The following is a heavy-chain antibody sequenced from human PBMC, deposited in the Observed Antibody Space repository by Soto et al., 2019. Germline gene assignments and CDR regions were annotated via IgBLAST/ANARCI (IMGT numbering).Heavy chain of an antibody. J-gene: IGHJ6*02. CDR3: ARRPTGYKYYYHGMDV. D-gene: IGHD3-9*01. CDR1: GVSVNSDSYY. CDR2: IYYSGST. V-gene: IGHV4-61*01. Sequence: KTSETLSLTCTVSGVSVNSDSYYWSWVRQPPGKGLEWIGYIYYSGSTNYNPSLKSRLTISVDTSKNQFSLKLKSVTAADTAVYYCARRPTGYKYYYHGMDVWGQGTTVTVSS.